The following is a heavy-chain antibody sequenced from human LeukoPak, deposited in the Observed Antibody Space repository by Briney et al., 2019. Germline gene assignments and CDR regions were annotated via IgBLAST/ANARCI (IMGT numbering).Heavy chain of an antibody. CDR3: ARVPSGGDKFDP. Sequence: GASVKVSCKASGYTFTSYAITWVRQAPGQGLEWMGWISSYNGNTNYAQKLQGRVTMTTETSTSTAYMELRSLRSDDTAVYYCARVPSGGDKFDPWGQGTLVTVSS. CDR1: GYTFTSYA. J-gene: IGHJ5*02. CDR2: ISSYNGNT. V-gene: IGHV1-18*01. D-gene: IGHD4-17*01.